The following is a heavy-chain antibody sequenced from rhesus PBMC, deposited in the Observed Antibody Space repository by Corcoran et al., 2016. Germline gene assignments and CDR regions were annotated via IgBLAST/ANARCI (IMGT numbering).Heavy chain of an antibody. CDR2: IYGSGGST. J-gene: IGHJ3*01. CDR3: ARQGGSWNGYAFDV. CDR1: GGSISGYY. Sequence: QVQLQESGPGLVKPSETLSLTCAVSGGSISGYYWSWIRQPPGRGLEGIGRIYGSGGSTDYNPSLKSRVTISTDTSKNPVSLKLSSVTAADTAVYYCARQGGSWNGYAFDVWGQGLRVTVSS. D-gene: IGHD6-25*01. V-gene: IGHV4-160*01.